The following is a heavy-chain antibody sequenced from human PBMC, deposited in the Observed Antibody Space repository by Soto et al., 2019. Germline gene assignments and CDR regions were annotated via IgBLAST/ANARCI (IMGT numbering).Heavy chain of an antibody. CDR3: ARDSRQGALTYYGMDV. CDR1: GFTFSDYY. J-gene: IGHJ6*02. V-gene: IGHV3-11*06. Sequence: PGGSLRLSCAASGFTFSDYYMIWIRQAPGKGLEWVSYISSSGGYPHYADSVKGRFTVSRDNGENSLYLQMNSLRAEDTAVYYCARDSRQGALTYYGMDVWGQGTTVTVSS. CDR2: ISSSGGYP.